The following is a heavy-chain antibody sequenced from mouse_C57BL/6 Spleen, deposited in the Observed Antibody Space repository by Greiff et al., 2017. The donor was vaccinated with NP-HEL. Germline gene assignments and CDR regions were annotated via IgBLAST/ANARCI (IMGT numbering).Heavy chain of an antibody. V-gene: IGHV3-6*01. J-gene: IGHJ2*01. CDR3: SRWDDGYYPYYFDY. CDR1: GYSITSGYY. CDR2: ISYDGSN. Sequence: EVQLQESGPGLVKPSQSLSLTCSVTGYSITSGYYWNWIRQFPGNKLEWMGYISYDGSNNYNPSLKNRIPITRDTSKNQFFLKLNSVTTEDTATYYCSRWDDGYYPYYFDYWGQGTTLTVSS. D-gene: IGHD2-3*01.